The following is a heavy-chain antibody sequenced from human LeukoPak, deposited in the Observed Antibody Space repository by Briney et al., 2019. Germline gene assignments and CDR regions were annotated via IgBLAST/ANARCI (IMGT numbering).Heavy chain of an antibody. CDR2: ISSSSSYI. Sequence: PGGSLRLSCAASGFTFSSYSMNWVRQAPGKGLEWVSSISSSSSYIYYADSVKGRFTISRDNAKNSLYLQMNSLRAEDTAVYYCARNYSSFSLAYYYYMDVWGKGTTVTVSS. J-gene: IGHJ6*03. CDR1: GFTFSSYS. CDR3: ARNYSSFSLAYYYYMDV. V-gene: IGHV3-21*01. D-gene: IGHD6-6*01.